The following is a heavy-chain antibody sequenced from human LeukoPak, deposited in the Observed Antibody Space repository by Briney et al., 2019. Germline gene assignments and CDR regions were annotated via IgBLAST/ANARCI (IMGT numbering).Heavy chain of an antibody. Sequence: GGSLRLSCAASGFTFSGSAMHWVRQAPGKGLEWVAVISYDGSNKYYADSVKGRFTISRDNSKNTLYLQMNSLRAEDTAVYYCAKVEYYYDSSGYYNPAGDAFDIWGQGTMVTVSS. V-gene: IGHV3-30*04. D-gene: IGHD3-22*01. J-gene: IGHJ3*02. CDR1: GFTFSGSA. CDR3: AKVEYYYDSSGYYNPAGDAFDI. CDR2: ISYDGSNK.